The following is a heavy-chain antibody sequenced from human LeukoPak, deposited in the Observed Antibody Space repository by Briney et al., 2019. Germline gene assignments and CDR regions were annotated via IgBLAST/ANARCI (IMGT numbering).Heavy chain of an antibody. Sequence: SETLSLTCTVSGGSISSYYWSWIRQPPGKGLEWIGCIYYSGSTNYNPSLTSRVTISVDTYKNQFSLKLSSVTAADTAIYYCARTTEAHSWRTRYYDYYMYVWGKGTTVTVSS. V-gene: IGHV4-59*01. CDR1: GGSISSYY. J-gene: IGHJ6*03. CDR3: ARTTEAHSWRTRYYDYYMYV. D-gene: IGHD6-13*01. CDR2: IYYSGST.